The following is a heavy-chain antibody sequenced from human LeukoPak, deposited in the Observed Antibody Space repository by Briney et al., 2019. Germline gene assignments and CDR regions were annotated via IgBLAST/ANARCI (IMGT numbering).Heavy chain of an antibody. V-gene: IGHV1-18*01. CDR2: ISAYNGNT. D-gene: IGHD6-19*01. J-gene: IGHJ4*02. CDR3: ARRTGGGSGWPPHDY. Sequence: ASVKVSCKASGYTFTSYGISWVRQAPGQGLEWMGWISAYNGNTNYAQKLQGRVTMTTDTSTSTAYMELRSLRSDDTAVYYCARRTGGGSGWPPHDYWGQGTLVTVSS. CDR1: GYTFTSYG.